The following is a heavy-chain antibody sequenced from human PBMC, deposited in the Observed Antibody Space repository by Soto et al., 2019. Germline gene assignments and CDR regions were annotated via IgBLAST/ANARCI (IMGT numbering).Heavy chain of an antibody. CDR3: ARHFQGAADY. J-gene: IGHJ4*02. CDR2: IYYSGST. CDR1: GGSISSYY. Sequence: PSETLSLTCTVSGGSISSYYWSWIRQPPGKGLEWIGYIYYSGSTNYNPSLKSRVTISVDTSKNQFSLKLSSVTAADTAVYYCARHFQGAADYWGQGTLVTVSS. V-gene: IGHV4-59*08. D-gene: IGHD3-10*01.